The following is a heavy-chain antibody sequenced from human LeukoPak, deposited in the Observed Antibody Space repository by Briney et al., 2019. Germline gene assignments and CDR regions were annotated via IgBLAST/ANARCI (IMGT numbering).Heavy chain of an antibody. J-gene: IGHJ4*02. CDR2: IYYRGST. D-gene: IGHD2-2*01. Sequence: SETLSLTCTVSGGSISSYYWSWIRQPPGKGLEWIGYIYYRGSTNYNPSLKSRVTISVDTSKNQFSLKLSSVTAADTAVYYCARSRVSRSYYFDYWGQGILVTVSS. V-gene: IGHV4-59*01. CDR3: ARSRVSRSYYFDY. CDR1: GGSISSYY.